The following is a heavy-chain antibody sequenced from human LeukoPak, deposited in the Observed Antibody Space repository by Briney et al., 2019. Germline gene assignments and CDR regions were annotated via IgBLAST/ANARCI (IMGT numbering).Heavy chain of an antibody. J-gene: IGHJ6*02. Sequence: ASVKVSCKASGYTFTSYAMNWVRQAPGQRLELMGWINTNTGNPTYAQGFTGRFVFSLDTSVSTAYLQISSLKAEDTAVYYCASTPATYYYYYYGMDVWGQGTTVTVSS. CDR2: INTNTGNP. CDR1: GYTFTSYA. CDR3: ASTPATYYYYYYGMDV. V-gene: IGHV7-4-1*02.